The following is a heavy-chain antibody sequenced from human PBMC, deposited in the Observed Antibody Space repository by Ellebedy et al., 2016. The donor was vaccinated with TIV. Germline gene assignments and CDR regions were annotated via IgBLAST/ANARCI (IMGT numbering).Heavy chain of an antibody. Sequence: PGGSLRLSCKGSGYSFTNYWIGRVRQMPGKGLEWMGFIYPGDSDTRYSPSFQGQVTISADKSISTSYLQWSSLKASDTAMYYCARQGGVNFRVDYWGQGTLVTVSS. J-gene: IGHJ4*02. V-gene: IGHV5-51*01. D-gene: IGHD3-16*01. CDR1: GYSFTNYW. CDR2: IYPGDSDT. CDR3: ARQGGVNFRVDY.